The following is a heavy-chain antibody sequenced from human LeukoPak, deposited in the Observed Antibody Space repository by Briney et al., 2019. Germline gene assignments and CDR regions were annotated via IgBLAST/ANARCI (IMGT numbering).Heavy chain of an antibody. CDR2: IIPILGIA. J-gene: IGHJ6*03. CDR3: ARALRIGYCSGGSCYRRYYYTTWTS. V-gene: IGHV1-69*04. CDR1: GGTFSSYA. Sequence: SVKVSCKASGGTFSSYAISWVRQAPGQGLEWMGMIIPILGIANYAQKFQGRVTITADKSTSTAYMELSSLRSEDTAVYYCARALRIGYCSGGSCYRRYYYTTWTSGAKGPRSPSP. D-gene: IGHD2-15*01.